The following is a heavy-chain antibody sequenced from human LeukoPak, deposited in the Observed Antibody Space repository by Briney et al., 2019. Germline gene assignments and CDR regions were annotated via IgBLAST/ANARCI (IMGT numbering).Heavy chain of an antibody. V-gene: IGHV3-7*03. CDR3: ARDGQSGGSGSYPYFDY. J-gene: IGHJ4*02. CDR1: GFTFSNYW. CDR2: IKQDGTEK. D-gene: IGHD3-10*01. Sequence: GGSLRLSCAASGFTFSNYWMSWVRQAPGKGLEWVANIKQDGTEKWYVDSVKGRFTISRDSAKNSLYLQVNSLRAEDTAIYYCARDGQSGGSGSYPYFDYWGQGTLVTVSS.